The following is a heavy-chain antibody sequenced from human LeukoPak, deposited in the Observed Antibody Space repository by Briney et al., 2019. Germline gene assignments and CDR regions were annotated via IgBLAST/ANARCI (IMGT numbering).Heavy chain of an antibody. D-gene: IGHD3-22*01. V-gene: IGHV3-53*04. CDR3: ARGPAYYYDSNGMDV. CDR2: IYSGGST. Sequence: GGSLRLSCAASGFTVSSNYMSWVRQAPGKGLEWVSVIYSGGSTYYADSVKGRFTISTHNSKNTLYLQMNSLRAEDTAVYYCARGPAYYYDSNGMDVWGQGTTVTVSS. J-gene: IGHJ6*02. CDR1: GFTVSSNY.